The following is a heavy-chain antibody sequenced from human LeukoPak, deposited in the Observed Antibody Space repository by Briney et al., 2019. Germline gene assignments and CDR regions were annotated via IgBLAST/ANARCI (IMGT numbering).Heavy chain of an antibody. CDR1: GGSISSYY. CDR3: ARDRSSSGWPFDN. CDR2: IYASGNT. V-gene: IGHV4-4*07. D-gene: IGHD6-19*01. J-gene: IGHJ4*02. Sequence: PSETLSLTCTVSGGSISSYYWSWVRQPAGKGLEWIGRIYASGNTNYNPSLKGRLTMTVDTSKNQFSLKLSSVTAADTAVYYCARDRSSSGWPFDNWGQGTLVTVSS.